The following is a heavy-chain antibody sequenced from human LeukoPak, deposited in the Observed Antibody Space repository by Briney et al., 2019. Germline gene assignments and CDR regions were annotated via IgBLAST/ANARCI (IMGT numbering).Heavy chain of an antibody. CDR2: IYYSGST. D-gene: IGHD5-12*01. CDR1: GGSISNYY. CDR3: ARGFDSKSTYFDY. V-gene: IGHV4-59*01. J-gene: IGHJ4*02. Sequence: SSETLSLSCTVSGGSISNYYWNWLRQPPGKGLEWIGYIYYSGSTKYNTSLKSRVTMSLDTSKKQISLRLTSVTAADTAVYYCARGFDSKSTYFDYWGQGTLVT.